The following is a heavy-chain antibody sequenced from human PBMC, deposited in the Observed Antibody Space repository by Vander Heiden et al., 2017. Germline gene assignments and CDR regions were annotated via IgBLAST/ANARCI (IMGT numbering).Heavy chain of an antibody. J-gene: IGHJ4*02. D-gene: IGHD3-22*01. CDR2: ISYDGSNK. CDR1: GFTFSSYA. Sequence: QVQLVESGGGVVQPGRSLSLSCEAPGFTFSSYAMHWVRQAPGKGLEWVAVISYDGSNKYYADSVKGRFTISRDNSKNTLYLQMNSLRAEDTAVYYCARDSSGYDYWGQGTLVTVSS. V-gene: IGHV3-30*04. CDR3: ARDSSGYDY.